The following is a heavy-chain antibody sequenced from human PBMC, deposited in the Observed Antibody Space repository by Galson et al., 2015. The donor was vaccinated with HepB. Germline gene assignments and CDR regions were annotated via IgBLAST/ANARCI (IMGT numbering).Heavy chain of an antibody. V-gene: IGHV4-61*01. CDR2: MFYSGAT. Sequence: ETLSLTCTVSGGSVNSGSYYWTWIRQPPGQGLEWIGYMFYSGATNYNPSLKSRVTISVGTSKHQFSLKLSSVTAADTALYYCARANWGPHYFASWGQGTLVSVSS. CDR1: GGSVNSGSYY. CDR3: ARANWGPHYFAS. J-gene: IGHJ4*02. D-gene: IGHD7-27*01.